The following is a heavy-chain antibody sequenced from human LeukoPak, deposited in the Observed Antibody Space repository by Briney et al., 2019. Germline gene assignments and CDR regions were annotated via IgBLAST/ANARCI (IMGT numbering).Heavy chain of an antibody. CDR1: GFTFNTYA. Sequence: GGSLRLSCAASGFTFNTYAMTWVRQAPGKGLEWVSRINNDGSITNSADSVKGRFTISRDNAKDMLYLQMDSLRVEDTAIYYCARGPSVLGAIDNWGQGTLVAVSS. J-gene: IGHJ4*02. V-gene: IGHV3-74*01. D-gene: IGHD3-10*01. CDR3: ARGPSVLGAIDN. CDR2: INNDGSIT.